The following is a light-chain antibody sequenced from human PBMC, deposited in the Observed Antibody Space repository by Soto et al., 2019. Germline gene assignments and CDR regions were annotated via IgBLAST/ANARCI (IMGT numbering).Light chain of an antibody. V-gene: IGKV3-15*01. CDR3: QQYNDWPPT. CDR1: QSVRSN. CDR2: GAS. Sequence: EIVMTQSTATISASPGERATLSCRASQSVRSNLAWYQQKPGQAPRLLIYGASTRATGIPARFSGSGSGTEFTLSIGSLQSEDFAVYYCQQYNDWPPTFGQGTKVDIK. J-gene: IGKJ1*01.